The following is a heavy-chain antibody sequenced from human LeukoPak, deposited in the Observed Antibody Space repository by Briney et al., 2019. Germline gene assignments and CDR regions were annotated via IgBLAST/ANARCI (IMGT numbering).Heavy chain of an antibody. V-gene: IGHV1-2*02. CDR1: GYTFTGYY. D-gene: IGHD5-18*01. CDR2: INPNSGGT. J-gene: IGHJ4*02. Sequence: ASVKVSCKASGYTFTGYYMHWVRQAPGQGLEWMGWINPNSGGTNYAQKFQGRVTMTRDTSISTAYMELSRLRSDDTAVYYCATTVDTAMSSLVYWGQGTLVTVSS. CDR3: ATTVDTAMSSLVY.